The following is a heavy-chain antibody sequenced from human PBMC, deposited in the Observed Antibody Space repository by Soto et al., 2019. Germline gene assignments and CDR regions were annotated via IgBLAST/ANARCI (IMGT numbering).Heavy chain of an antibody. V-gene: IGHV4-59*01. J-gene: IGHJ4*02. CDR1: GASINSYY. CDR2: IYYNEYT. CDR3: AREKSSVRGDPYFFDF. Sequence: QVQLQESGPGLVKPSETLFLTCTVSGASINSYYWSWIRQSPGKGLEWIASIYYNEYTNYSPSLKSRATISVDTSKNQFSLRLTSVTAADTAVYYCAREKSSVRGDPYFFDFWGQGTLVTVSS. D-gene: IGHD2-21*02.